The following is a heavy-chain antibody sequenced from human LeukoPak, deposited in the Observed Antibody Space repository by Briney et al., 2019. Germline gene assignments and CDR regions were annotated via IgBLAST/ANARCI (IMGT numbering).Heavy chain of an antibody. CDR1: GGSISSGGYY. V-gene: IGHV4-31*03. Sequence: SETLSLTCTVSGGSISSGGYYWSWIRQHPGKGLEWIGYIYYSGSTYYNPSLKSRVTISVDTSKNQFSLKLSSVTAADTAVYYCARCPLNLYGMDVWGQGTTVTVSS. CDR2: IYYSGST. J-gene: IGHJ6*02. CDR3: ARCPLNLYGMDV.